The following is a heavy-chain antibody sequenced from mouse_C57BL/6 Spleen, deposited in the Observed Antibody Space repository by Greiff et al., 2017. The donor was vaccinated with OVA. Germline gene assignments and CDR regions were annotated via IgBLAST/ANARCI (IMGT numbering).Heavy chain of an antibody. V-gene: IGHV1-26*01. D-gene: IGHD2-3*01. CDR3: ARDGYYGYYAMDY. Sequence: EVQLQQSGPELVKPGASVKISCKASGYTFTDYYMNWVKQSHGKSLEWIGDINPNNGGTSYNQKFKGKATLTVDKSSSTAYMELRSLTSEDSAVYYCARDGYYGYYAMDYWGQGTSVTVSS. CDR1: GYTFTDYY. J-gene: IGHJ4*01. CDR2: INPNNGGT.